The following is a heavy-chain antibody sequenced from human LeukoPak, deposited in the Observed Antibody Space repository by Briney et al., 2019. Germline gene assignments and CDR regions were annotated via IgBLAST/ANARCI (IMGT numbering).Heavy chain of an antibody. CDR2: IYWDDDK. J-gene: IGHJ4*02. CDR3: AHAGIIAAAGTVFDY. Sequence: VSGPTLVKPTQTLTLTCTFSGFSLSTSGVGVGWIRQPPGKALEWLALIYWDDDKRYSPSLKSRLTITKDTSKNQVVLTMTNMDPVDTATYYCAHAGIIAAAGTVFDYWGQGTLVTVSA. V-gene: IGHV2-5*02. CDR1: GFSLSTSGVG. D-gene: IGHD6-13*01.